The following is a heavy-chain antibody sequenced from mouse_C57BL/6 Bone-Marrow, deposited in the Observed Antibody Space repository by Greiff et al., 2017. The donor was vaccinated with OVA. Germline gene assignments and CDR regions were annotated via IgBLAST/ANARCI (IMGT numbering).Heavy chain of an antibody. V-gene: IGHV1-81*01. CDR2: IYPRSGNT. D-gene: IGHD2-4*01. Sequence: QVHVKQSGAELARPGASVKLSCKASGYTFTSYGISWVKQRTGQGLEWIGEIYPRSGNTYYNEKFKGKATLTADKSSSTAYMELRSLTSEDSAVYFCATGYYDYWYFDVWGTGTTVTVSS. J-gene: IGHJ1*03. CDR1: GYTFTSYG. CDR3: ATGYYDYWYFDV.